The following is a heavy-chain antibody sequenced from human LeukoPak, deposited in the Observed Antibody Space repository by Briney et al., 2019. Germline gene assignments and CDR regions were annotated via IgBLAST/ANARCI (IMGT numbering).Heavy chain of an antibody. CDR1: GGSISSGGYS. Sequence: SQTLSLTCAVSGGSISSGGYSWSWIRQPPGKGLEWIGYIYHSGSTYYNPSLKSRVTISVDTSKNQFSLKLSSVTAADTAVYYCARGSRYCSSTSCSGNWFDPWGQGTLVTVSS. J-gene: IGHJ5*02. D-gene: IGHD2-2*01. CDR2: IYHSGST. CDR3: ARGSRYCSSTSCSGNWFDP. V-gene: IGHV4-30-2*01.